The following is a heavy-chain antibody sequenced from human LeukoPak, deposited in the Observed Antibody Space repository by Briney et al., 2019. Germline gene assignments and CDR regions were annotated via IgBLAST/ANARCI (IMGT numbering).Heavy chain of an antibody. CDR2: IYNSGST. J-gene: IGHJ4*02. CDR1: GGSISSYY. V-gene: IGHV4-59*01. Sequence: SETLSLTCTVSGGSISSYYWSWIRQPPGKGLEWIGYIYNSGSTDYNPSLKSRVTISVDTSKNQFSLKLSSVTAADTAICYCARVPPTYPAYYFDSWGQGTLVTVSS. D-gene: IGHD1-1*01. CDR3: ARVPPTYPAYYFDS.